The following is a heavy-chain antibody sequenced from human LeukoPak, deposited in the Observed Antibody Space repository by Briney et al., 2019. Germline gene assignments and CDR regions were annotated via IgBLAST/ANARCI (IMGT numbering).Heavy chain of an antibody. V-gene: IGHV1-69*05. CDR3: ARGPQAGELLLQPYYFDY. D-gene: IGHD1-26*01. CDR2: IIPIFGTA. CDR1: GGIFSSYA. Sequence: SVKVSCKASGGIFSSYAISWVRQAPGQGLEWMGGIIPIFGTANYAQKFQGRVTITTDESTSTAYMELSSLRSEDTAVYYCARGPQAGELLLQPYYFDYWGQGTLVTVSS. J-gene: IGHJ4*02.